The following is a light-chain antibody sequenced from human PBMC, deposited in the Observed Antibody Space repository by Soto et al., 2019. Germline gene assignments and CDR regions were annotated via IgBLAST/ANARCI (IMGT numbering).Light chain of an antibody. CDR1: SSDVGAYNF. CDR2: EVN. CDR3: SSFTRSSTDV. Sequence: QSVLTQPASVSGSPGQSITISCTGTSSDVGAYNFVSWYQQYPGKAPKVMIYEVNNRPSGVSNRFSGSKSGNTASLTISGLQAEDEADYYCSSFTRSSTDVFXSGTKGTVL. V-gene: IGLV2-14*01. J-gene: IGLJ1*01.